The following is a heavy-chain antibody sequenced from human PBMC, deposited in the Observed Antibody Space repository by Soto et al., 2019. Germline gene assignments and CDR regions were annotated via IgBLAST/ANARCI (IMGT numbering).Heavy chain of an antibody. Sequence: ASETLSLTCTVSGGSISSEGYYWSWFRQLPGKGLEWIGDIYYSGTTYHNPSPRSRLTISGDASKNQFSLKLSSVTAADTALYYCARGRGYSYGPYYFDYWGQGTLVTVSS. D-gene: IGHD5-18*01. J-gene: IGHJ4*02. CDR3: ARGRGYSYGPYYFDY. CDR1: GGSISSEGYY. V-gene: IGHV4-31*03. CDR2: IYYSGTT.